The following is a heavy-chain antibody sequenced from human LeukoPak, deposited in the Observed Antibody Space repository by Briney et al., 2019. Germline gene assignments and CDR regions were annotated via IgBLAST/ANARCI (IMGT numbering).Heavy chain of an antibody. Sequence: SETLSLTCTVSGGSINSYYWSWIRQPPGKGLEWIGYIYYSGSTNYNPSLKSRVTISVDTSKNQFSLKLSSVTAADTAVYYRARVTPTIFGVVNGIDPWGQGTLVTVSS. V-gene: IGHV4-59*08. CDR2: IYYSGST. D-gene: IGHD3-3*01. CDR3: ARVTPTIFGVVNGIDP. CDR1: GGSINSYY. J-gene: IGHJ5*02.